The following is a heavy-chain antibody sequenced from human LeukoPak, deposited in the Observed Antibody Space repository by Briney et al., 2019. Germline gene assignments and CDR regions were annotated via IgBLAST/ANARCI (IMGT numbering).Heavy chain of an antibody. Sequence: GGSLRLSCSASGFTFSNYAIHWVRQAPGRGLEYVSTISDNGGNTNYADSVKGRFTISRDNSKNTLYLQMSSLRPEDTAVYYCVKAAGSWYGYFDYWGQGTLVTVSS. CDR1: GFTFSNYA. CDR2: ISDNGGNT. CDR3: VKAAGSWYGYFDY. D-gene: IGHD6-13*01. J-gene: IGHJ4*02. V-gene: IGHV3-64D*06.